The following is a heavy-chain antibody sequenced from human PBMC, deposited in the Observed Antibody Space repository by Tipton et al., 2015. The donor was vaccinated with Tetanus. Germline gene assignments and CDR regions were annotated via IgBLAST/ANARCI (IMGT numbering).Heavy chain of an antibody. CDR1: GGSISSSSYY. V-gene: IGHV4-39*07. J-gene: IGHJ6*02. CDR3: ARAIQWAAAGTIDYYYGMDV. D-gene: IGHD6-13*01. CDR2: IYTSGST. Sequence: TLSLTCTVSGGSISSSSYYWGWIRQPPGKGLEWIGSIYTSGSTNYNPSLKSRVTMSVDTSKNQFSLKLSSVTAADTAVYYCARAIQWAAAGTIDYYYGMDVWGQGTTVTVSS.